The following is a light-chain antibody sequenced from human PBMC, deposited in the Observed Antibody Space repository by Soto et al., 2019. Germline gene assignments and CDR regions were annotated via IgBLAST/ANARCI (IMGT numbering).Light chain of an antibody. CDR3: HVWHSSSEYL. CDR1: KIGRKS. Sequence: SYELTQPPSVSVSPAQTGPRMTWGGNKIGRKSVHWYEQKPGQARVLGVDDDSDGPSGIPERFSGCNSGNTATLNITRVEAGDEADYFCHVWHSSSEYLFGTGT. CDR2: DDS. V-gene: IGLV3-21*02. J-gene: IGLJ1*01.